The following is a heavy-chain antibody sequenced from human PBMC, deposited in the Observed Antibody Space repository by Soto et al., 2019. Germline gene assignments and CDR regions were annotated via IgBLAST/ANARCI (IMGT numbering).Heavy chain of an antibody. Sequence: GGSLTLSCAASGLTFGSYDMHWVRQATGKGLEWVSAIGTAGDTYYPGSVKGRFTISRENAKNSLYLQMNSLRAGDTAVYYCARGLYGPGTPFAPYYLDRWARGTLLTISS. CDR1: GLTFGSYD. V-gene: IGHV3-13*01. CDR2: IGTAGDT. J-gene: IGHJ2*01. D-gene: IGHD3-10*01. CDR3: ARGLYGPGTPFAPYYLDR.